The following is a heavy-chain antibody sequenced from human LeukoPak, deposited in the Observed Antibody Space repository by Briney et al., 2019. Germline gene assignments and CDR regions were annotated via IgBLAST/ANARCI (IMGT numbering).Heavy chain of an antibody. J-gene: IGHJ4*02. CDR3: ARENGYCSTTSCPFGH. V-gene: IGHV3-66*02. Sequence: GGSLRLSCAASGFTVSDSYMSWVRQAPGKGLEWVSVIYNVGTTDYADSVSGRFTISRDNSKNTLYLRMNGLRPEDTAVYYCARENGYCSTTSCPFGHWGQGTLVTVSS. CDR2: IYNVGTT. CDR1: GFTVSDSY. D-gene: IGHD2-2*01.